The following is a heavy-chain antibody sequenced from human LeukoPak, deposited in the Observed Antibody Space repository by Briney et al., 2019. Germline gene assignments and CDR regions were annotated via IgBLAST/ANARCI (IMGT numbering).Heavy chain of an antibody. CDR2: ISSSGSTI. D-gene: IGHD1-26*01. J-gene: IGHJ6*03. V-gene: IGHV3-11*04. Sequence: GGSLRLSCAASGFTFSDYYMSWIRQAPGKGLEWVSYISSSGSTIYYADSVKGRFTISRDNAKNSLYLQMNSLRAEDTAVYYCARDSNGIRRYYYMDVWGKGTTVTVSS. CDR1: GFTFSDYY. CDR3: ARDSNGIRRYYYMDV.